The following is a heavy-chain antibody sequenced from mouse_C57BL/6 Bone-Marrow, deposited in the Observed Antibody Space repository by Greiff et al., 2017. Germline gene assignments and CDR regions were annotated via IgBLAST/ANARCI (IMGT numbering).Heavy chain of an antibody. J-gene: IGHJ2*01. CDR3: ARDYYGSSYFDY. V-gene: IGHV3-6*01. D-gene: IGHD1-1*01. CDR2: ISYDGSN. Sequence: ASGPGLVKPSQSLSLTCSVTGYSITSGYYWNWIRQFPGNNLEWMGYISYDGSNNYNPSLKNRISITRDTSKNQFFLKLNSVTTEDTATDDCARDYYGSSYFDYWGQGTTLTVSS. CDR1: GYSITSGYY.